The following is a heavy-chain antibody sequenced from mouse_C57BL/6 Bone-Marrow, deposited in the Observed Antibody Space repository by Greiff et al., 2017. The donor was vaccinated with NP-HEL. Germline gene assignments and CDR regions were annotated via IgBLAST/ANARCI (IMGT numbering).Heavy chain of an antibody. CDR2: INPYNGGT. D-gene: IGHD4-1*01. J-gene: IGHJ4*01. V-gene: IGHV1-19*01. CDR3: ARSLTGTYYAMDY. Sequence: EVQLQQSGPVLVKPGASVKMSCKASGYTFTDYYMNWVKQSNGKSLEWIGVINPYNGGTSYNQKFKGKATLTVDKSSSTAYMELNSLTSEDSAVYYCARSLTGTYYAMDYWGQGTSVTVSS. CDR1: GYTFTDYY.